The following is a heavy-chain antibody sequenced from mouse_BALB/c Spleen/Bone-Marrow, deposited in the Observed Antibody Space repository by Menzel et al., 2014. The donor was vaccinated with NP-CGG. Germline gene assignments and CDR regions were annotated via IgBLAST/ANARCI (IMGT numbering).Heavy chain of an antibody. CDR2: INPSNGYT. Sequence: QVQLQQSAAELARPGASVKMSCKASGYTFTSYTMHWVKQRPGQGLEWIGYINPSNGYTEYNQKFKDKTTLTVDKSSSTTYMQLSSLTSEDSAVYYCARPRYFDYWGQGPPLTVSS. V-gene: IGHV1-4*02. J-gene: IGHJ2*01. CDR3: ARPRYFDY. CDR1: GYTFTSYT.